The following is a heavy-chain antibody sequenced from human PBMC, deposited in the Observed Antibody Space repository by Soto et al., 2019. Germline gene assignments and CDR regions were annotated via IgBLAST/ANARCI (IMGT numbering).Heavy chain of an antibody. D-gene: IGHD4-17*01. Sequence: VQLVESGGGVVRPGRSLRLSCEASGVTLSNYGMHWVRQAPGKGLEWVAVMSYFGHKEYYAESVKGRFTISRDNSKNTLYLQMHSLTDEYTAVYDGSNEQNYGDFEGDYVDYWGEGTLVTVSS. CDR2: MSYFGHKE. J-gene: IGHJ4*02. V-gene: IGHV3-30*18. CDR1: GVTLSNYG. CDR3: SNEQNYGDFEGDYVDY.